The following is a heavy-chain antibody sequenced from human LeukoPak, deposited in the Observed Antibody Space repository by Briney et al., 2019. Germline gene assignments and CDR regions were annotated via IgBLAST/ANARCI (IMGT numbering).Heavy chain of an antibody. CDR3: AKAGAVADTQGMGYFDY. Sequence: SETLSLTCTVSGGSINSDFWSWIRQPPGKGLEWIGYVYSTGSTNYNPSLSSRVSISIDTSKNQFSLKLTSVTAADTAVYYCAKAGAVADTQGMGYFDYWGQGALVTVSS. D-gene: IGHD6-19*01. CDR1: GGSINSDF. J-gene: IGHJ4*02. CDR2: VYSTGST. V-gene: IGHV4-59*01.